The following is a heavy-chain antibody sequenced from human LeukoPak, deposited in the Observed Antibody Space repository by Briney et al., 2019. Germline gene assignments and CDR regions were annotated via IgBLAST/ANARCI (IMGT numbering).Heavy chain of an antibody. V-gene: IGHV1-18*01. D-gene: IGHD3-22*01. CDR3: SRASADFTMIEAH. J-gene: IGHJ4*02. CDR1: GYTFTCYG. Sequence: GASVKVSCKASGYTFTCYGISWVRQARGQGLEWMGWISAYNGNTNHAQKLQGRVTMTTDTSTSTAYMELRSLRSDDTAVYYWSRASADFTMIEAHWGQGTRVTVSS. CDR2: ISAYNGNT.